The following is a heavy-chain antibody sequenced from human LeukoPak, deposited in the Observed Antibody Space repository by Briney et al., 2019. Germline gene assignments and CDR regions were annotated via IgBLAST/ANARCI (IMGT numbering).Heavy chain of an antibody. V-gene: IGHV3-33*08. CDR3: ARGGSYDGVDY. Sequence: GGSLRLSCAASGFTVSSNYMSWVRQAPGKGLEWVAVIWYDGSNKYYADSVKGRFTISRDNSKNTLYLQMNSLRAEDTAVYYCARGGSYDGVDYWGQGTLVTVSS. CDR2: IWYDGSNK. J-gene: IGHJ4*02. CDR1: GFTVSSNY. D-gene: IGHD1-26*01.